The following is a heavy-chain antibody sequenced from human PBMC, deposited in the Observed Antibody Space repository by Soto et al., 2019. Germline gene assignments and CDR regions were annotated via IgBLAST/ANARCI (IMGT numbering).Heavy chain of an antibody. V-gene: IGHV3-7*01. J-gene: IGHJ4*02. Sequence: EVQLVESGGGLVQPGGSLRISCAVSGFTFSSYWMSWVRQAPGKGLEWVATIKQAGSEKYYVDSVKGRFTISRDNAENSRYLQMNSLSDEDTAVYFCARDVGYDYVNWGQGTLVTVSS. CDR1: GFTFSSYW. CDR2: IKQAGSEK. D-gene: IGHD5-12*01. CDR3: ARDVGYDYVN.